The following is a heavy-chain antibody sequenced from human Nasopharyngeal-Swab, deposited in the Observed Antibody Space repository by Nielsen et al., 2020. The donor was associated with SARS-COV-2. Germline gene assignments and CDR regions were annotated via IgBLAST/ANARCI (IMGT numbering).Heavy chain of an antibody. J-gene: IGHJ4*02. CDR3: AKDSRGYSYGQIFPFFDY. CDR2: ISWNSGSI. D-gene: IGHD5-18*01. Sequence: SLKISCAASGFTFDDYAMHWVRQAPGKGLEWVSGISWNSGSIGYADSVKGRFTISRDNAKNSLYLQMNSLRAEDTALYYCAKDSRGYSYGQIFPFFDYWGQGTLATVSS. V-gene: IGHV3-9*01. CDR1: GFTFDDYA.